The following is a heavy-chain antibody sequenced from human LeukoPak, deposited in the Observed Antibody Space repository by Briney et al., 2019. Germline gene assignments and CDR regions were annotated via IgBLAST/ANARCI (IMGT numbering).Heavy chain of an antibody. CDR2: ISAYNGNT. CDR3: GYSSSSYYYYGMDV. J-gene: IGHJ6*02. V-gene: IGHV1-18*01. CDR1: GYTFTSYG. D-gene: IGHD6-13*01. Sequence: ASVKVSCKASGYTFTSYGISWVRQAPGQGLEWMGWISAYNGNTNYAQKLQGRVTMTTDTSTSTAYMELRSLRSDDTAVYYCGYSSSSYYYYGMDVWGQGTTVTVSS.